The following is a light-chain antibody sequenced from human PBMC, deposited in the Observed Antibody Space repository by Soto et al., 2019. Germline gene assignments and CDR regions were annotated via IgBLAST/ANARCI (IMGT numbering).Light chain of an antibody. Sequence: ESMCTQSPGTLSLTTGERATLSCRASQSVNSRDLAWYQKKPGQVPRLLIYGASSRATGIPDRISGSGSGADFTLTISNLEPEDFAVYYCQQRSNWPPITFGQGTRLEIK. CDR2: GAS. V-gene: IGKV3D-20*02. J-gene: IGKJ5*01. CDR1: QSVNSRD. CDR3: QQRSNWPPIT.